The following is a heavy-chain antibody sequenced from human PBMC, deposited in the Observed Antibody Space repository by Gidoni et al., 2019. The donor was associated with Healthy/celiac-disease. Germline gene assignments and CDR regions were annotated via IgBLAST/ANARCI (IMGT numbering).Heavy chain of an antibody. Sequence: QVQLQESGPGLVKPSETLSLTCTVSGGSISSYYWSWIRQPPGKGLEWIGYIYYSGSTNYNPPRKSRVTISVDTSKNQFSLKLSSVTAADTAVYYCASTYYDFWSGYYSGYYFDYWGQGTLVTVSS. CDR2: IYYSGST. J-gene: IGHJ4*02. D-gene: IGHD3-3*01. CDR3: ASTYYDFWSGYYSGYYFDY. CDR1: GGSISSYY. V-gene: IGHV4-59*08.